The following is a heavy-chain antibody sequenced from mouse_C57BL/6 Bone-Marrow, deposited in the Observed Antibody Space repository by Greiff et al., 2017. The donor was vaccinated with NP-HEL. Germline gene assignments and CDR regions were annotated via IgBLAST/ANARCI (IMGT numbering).Heavy chain of an antibody. CDR1: GYTFTDYN. J-gene: IGHJ3*01. CDR3: ARGSSLAY. Sequence: EVQLQQSGPELVKPGASVKIPCKASGYTFTDYNMDWVKQSHGKSLEWIGDINPNNGGTIYNQKFKGKATLTVDKSSSTAYMELRSLTSDDTAIYYCARGSSLAYWGQGTLVTVSA. CDR2: INPNNGGT. V-gene: IGHV1-18*01. D-gene: IGHD1-1*01.